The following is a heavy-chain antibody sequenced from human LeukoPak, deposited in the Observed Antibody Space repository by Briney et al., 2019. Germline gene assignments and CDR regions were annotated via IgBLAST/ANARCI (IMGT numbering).Heavy chain of an antibody. CDR3: ARRTRGGGEPYYYYYMDV. J-gene: IGHJ6*03. D-gene: IGHD3-10*01. V-gene: IGHV4-61*02. CDR1: GDSISGNFYF. Sequence: PSETLSLTCTVSGDSISGNFYFWSWIRQTAGKGLEWIGRIYASGAASYNPSLKSRVTISVDTSNNQFSLKLSSVTAADTAVYYCARRTRGGGEPYYYYYMDVWGKGTTVTVSS. CDR2: IYASGAA.